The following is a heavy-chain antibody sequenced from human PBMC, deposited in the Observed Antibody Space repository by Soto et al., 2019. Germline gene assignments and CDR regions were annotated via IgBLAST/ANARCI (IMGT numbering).Heavy chain of an antibody. D-gene: IGHD3-22*01. V-gene: IGHV3-33*01. CDR1: GFTFSSYG. CDR2: IWYDGSNK. CDR3: ARPYDSSGYYFGGFDY. J-gene: IGHJ4*02. Sequence: QMQLVESGGGVVQPGRSLRLSCAASGFTFSSYGMHWVRQAPGKGLEWVAVIWYDGSNKYYADSVKGRFTISRDNSKNTLYLQMNSLRAEDTAVYYCARPYDSSGYYFGGFDYWGQGTLVTVSS.